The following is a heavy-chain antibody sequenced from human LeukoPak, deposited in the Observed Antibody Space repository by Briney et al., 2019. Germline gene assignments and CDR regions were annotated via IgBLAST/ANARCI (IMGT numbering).Heavy chain of an antibody. J-gene: IGHJ4*02. CDR1: GYTFLNYD. CDR3: ARVADYGSGSHLFDY. CDR2: ISVHNYNT. V-gene: IGHV1-18*01. Sequence: ASVKVSCKASGYTFLNYDFTWVRQAPGQGLEWMGWISVHNYNTKYAQRFQGRVTMTADTSTTTAYMELRSLRSDDTAVYYCARVADYGSGSHLFDYWGQGTLVAVSS. D-gene: IGHD3-10*01.